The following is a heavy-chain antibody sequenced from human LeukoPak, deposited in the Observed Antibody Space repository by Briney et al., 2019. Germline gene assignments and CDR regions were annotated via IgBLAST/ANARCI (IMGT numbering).Heavy chain of an antibody. CDR3: ARLGGLTVTTNYFDY. Sequence: GESLKISCKGSGYSFTSYWIGWVRQMPGKGLEWMGIIYPGDSGTRYSPSFQGQVTISADKSISTAYLQWSSLKASDTAMYYCARLGGLTVTTNYFDYWGQGTLVTVSS. V-gene: IGHV5-51*01. CDR1: GYSFTSYW. D-gene: IGHD4-17*01. J-gene: IGHJ4*02. CDR2: IYPGDSGT.